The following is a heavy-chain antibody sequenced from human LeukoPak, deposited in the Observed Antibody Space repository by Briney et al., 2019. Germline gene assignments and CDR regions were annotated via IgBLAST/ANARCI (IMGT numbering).Heavy chain of an antibody. CDR3: ARQGDYNGSGKRDWFDP. Sequence: GGSLRLSCAASGFTFSYYWMTWVRQAPGKGLEWVANIKQDGSEKYYVDSVKGRFTISRDNAENSLYLQMNSLRAEDTAVYYCARQGDYNGSGKRDWFDPWGQGTLVTVSS. CDR2: IKQDGSEK. J-gene: IGHJ5*02. V-gene: IGHV3-7*01. CDR1: GFTFSYYW. D-gene: IGHD3-10*01.